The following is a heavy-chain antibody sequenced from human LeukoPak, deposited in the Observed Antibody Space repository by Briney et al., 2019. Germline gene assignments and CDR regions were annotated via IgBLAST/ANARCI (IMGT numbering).Heavy chain of an antibody. D-gene: IGHD3-22*01. V-gene: IGHV4-30-4*08. Sequence: PSETLSLTCTVSGGSISSGGYYWSWIRQHPGKGLEWIGYIYYSGSTYYNPSLKSRVTISVDTSKNQFSLKLSSVTAADTAVYYCARGLVYDSSGYYTEDAFDIWGQGTMVTVSS. CDR2: IYYSGST. J-gene: IGHJ3*02. CDR3: ARGLVYDSSGYYTEDAFDI. CDR1: GGSISSGGYY.